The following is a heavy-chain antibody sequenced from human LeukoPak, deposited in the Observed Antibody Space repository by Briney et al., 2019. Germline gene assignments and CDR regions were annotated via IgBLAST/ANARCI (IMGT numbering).Heavy chain of an antibody. Sequence: SETLSLTCTVSGGSISRGDYSWSWIRQHSGKGLEWIGYIYYSGSTYYNPSLKGRVTISVDTSKNQFSLKLSSVTAADSAVYYCARVTNTGLIDYWGQGTLVTVSS. CDR2: IYYSGST. CDR3: ARVTNTGLIDY. CDR1: GGSISRGDYS. J-gene: IGHJ4*02. V-gene: IGHV4-31*03. D-gene: IGHD1-14*01.